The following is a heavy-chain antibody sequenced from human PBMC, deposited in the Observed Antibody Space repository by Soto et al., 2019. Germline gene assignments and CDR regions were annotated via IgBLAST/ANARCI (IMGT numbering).Heavy chain of an antibody. CDR1: GGSISSSTYY. V-gene: IGHV4-39*01. D-gene: IGHD6-19*01. CDR2: IFYSRTT. Sequence: SETLSLTCTVSGGSISSSTYYWGWIRQSPGKGLEWIGSIFYSRTTYYNPSLKSRVTISVDTSKNQFSLRLNSVTAADTAVYYCARHVHSSGSGWCAFDIWGQGTMVTVSS. CDR3: ARHVHSSGSGWCAFDI. J-gene: IGHJ3*02.